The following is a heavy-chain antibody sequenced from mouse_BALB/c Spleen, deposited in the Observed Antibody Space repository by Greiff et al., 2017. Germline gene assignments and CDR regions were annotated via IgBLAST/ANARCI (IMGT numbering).Heavy chain of an antibody. CDR1: GISITTGNYR. V-gene: IGHV3-5*02. D-gene: IGHD2-14*01. CDR3: ARENYRYAYFDY. CDR2: IYYSGTI. Sequence: VQLQQSGPGLVKPSQTVSLTCTVTGISITTGNYRWSWIRQFPGNKLEWIGYIYYSGTITYNPSLTSRTTITRDTSKNQFFLEMNSLTAEDTATYYCARENYRYAYFDYWGQGTTLTVSS. J-gene: IGHJ2*01.